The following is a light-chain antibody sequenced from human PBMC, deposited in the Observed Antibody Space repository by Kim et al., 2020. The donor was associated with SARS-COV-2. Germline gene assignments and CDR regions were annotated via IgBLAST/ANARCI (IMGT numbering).Light chain of an antibody. Sequence: QSALTQPASVSGSPGQSITISCTGSSSDIGNYNFVSRYQQHPGTVPKVIIYGVTKRPSGVSDRFSGSKSGNTASLTISGLQAEDEADYYCGSYTTSSSLVFGGGTKVTVL. CDR3: GSYTTSSSLV. V-gene: IGLV2-14*03. CDR1: SSDIGNYNF. J-gene: IGLJ3*02. CDR2: GVT.